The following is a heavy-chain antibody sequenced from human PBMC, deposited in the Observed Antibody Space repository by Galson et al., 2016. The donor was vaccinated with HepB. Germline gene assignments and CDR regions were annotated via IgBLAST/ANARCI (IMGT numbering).Heavy chain of an antibody. CDR2: IYPGDSDT. Sequence: QSGAEVKKPGESLKISCKVSGYIFTDYFIAWVRQMPGKGLEWMGIIYPGDSDTTYSPSFQGQVTISADNSISSAYLQWSSLKASDTAMYYCARAGYNRRDVDYWGQGTLVTVSS. J-gene: IGHJ4*02. V-gene: IGHV5-51*01. D-gene: IGHD1-14*01. CDR1: GYIFTDYF. CDR3: ARAGYNRRDVDY.